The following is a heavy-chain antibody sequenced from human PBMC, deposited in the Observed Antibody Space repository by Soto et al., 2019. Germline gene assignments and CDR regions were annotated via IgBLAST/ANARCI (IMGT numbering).Heavy chain of an antibody. J-gene: IGHJ6*02. Sequence: GSGPTVVNPTQTLTLTCTFSGFSLSTSGVGVGWIRQPPGKALEWLALIYWNDDKRYSPSLKSRLTITKDTSKNQVVLTMTNMDPVDTATYYCAHIPIWNRFLYFYYGMDVWGQGTTVTVSS. CDR2: IYWNDDK. CDR3: AHIPIWNRFLYFYYGMDV. CDR1: GFSLSTSGVG. V-gene: IGHV2-5*01. D-gene: IGHD1-1*01.